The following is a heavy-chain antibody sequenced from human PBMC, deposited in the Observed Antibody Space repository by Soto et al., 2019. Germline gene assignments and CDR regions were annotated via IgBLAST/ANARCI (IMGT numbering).Heavy chain of an antibody. D-gene: IGHD3-22*01. V-gene: IGHV1-69*13. CDR2: IIPIFGTA. J-gene: IGHJ4*02. Sequence: ASVKVSFKTSGGTFSSYSISWVRQAPGQGLEWMGGIIPIFGTANYAQKFQGRVTITADESTRTTYMELSSLRSDDTAVYYCAREAEYDSSGYYFFYWGQGTLVTVSS. CDR3: AREAEYDSSGYYFFY. CDR1: GGTFSSYS.